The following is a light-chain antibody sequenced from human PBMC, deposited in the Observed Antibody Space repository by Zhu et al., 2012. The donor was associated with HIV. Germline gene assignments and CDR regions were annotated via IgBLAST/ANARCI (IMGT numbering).Light chain of an antibody. Sequence: EIVMTQSPDTLSVSPGERATLSCRASQSVRTDLAWYQQKPGQAPRLLIYGASARATGLPARFSGSGSGTEFTLTISSLQSEDFAVYYCQQYNDWPPWTFGQGTKVEIK. V-gene: IGKV3-15*01. J-gene: IGKJ1*01. CDR1: QSVRTD. CDR2: GAS. CDR3: QQYNDWPPWT.